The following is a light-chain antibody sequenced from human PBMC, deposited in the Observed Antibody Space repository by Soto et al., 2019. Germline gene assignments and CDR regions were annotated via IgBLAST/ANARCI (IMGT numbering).Light chain of an antibody. J-gene: IGKJ1*01. CDR2: HAS. CDR1: QSVSSY. Sequence: EIVLTQSPATLSLSPGERATLSCRASQSVSSYLAWYQQKPGQAPRLLIYHASNRATGIPARFSGSGSGTDFTLTISSLEPEDFAVYYCQQRSNWPLSWMFGQGTKVEIK. CDR3: QQRSNWPLSWM. V-gene: IGKV3-11*01.